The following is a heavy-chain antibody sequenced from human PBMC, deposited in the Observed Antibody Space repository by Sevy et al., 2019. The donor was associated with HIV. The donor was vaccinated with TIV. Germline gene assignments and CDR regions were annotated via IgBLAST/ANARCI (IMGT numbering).Heavy chain of an antibody. D-gene: IGHD6-13*01. V-gene: IGHV3-30*02. CDR2: IRYDGSNK. CDR3: AKDPDRSSSWYDY. CDR1: GFTFSTYG. Sequence: GGSLRLSCAASGFTFSTYGMHWVRQAPGKGLEWVAFIRYDGSNKYYPDSVKSRFAISRDNSKNTLYLQMNSLRPEDTAGYYCAKDPDRSSSWYDYWGQGTLVTVSS. J-gene: IGHJ4*02.